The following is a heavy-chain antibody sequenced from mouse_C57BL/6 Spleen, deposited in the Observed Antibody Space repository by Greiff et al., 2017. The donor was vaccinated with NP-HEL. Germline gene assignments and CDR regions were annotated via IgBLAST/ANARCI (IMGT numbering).Heavy chain of an antibody. CDR2: INPYNGGT. J-gene: IGHJ4*01. V-gene: IGHV1-19*01. D-gene: IGHD2-4*01. Sequence: VQLQQSGPVLVKPGASVKMSCKASGYTFTDYYMNWVKQSHGKSLEWIGVINPYNGGTSYNQKFKGKATLTVDKSSSTAYMELNSLTSEDSAVYYCARGDYDVWAMDYWGQGTSVTVSS. CDR3: ARGDYDVWAMDY. CDR1: GYTFTDYY.